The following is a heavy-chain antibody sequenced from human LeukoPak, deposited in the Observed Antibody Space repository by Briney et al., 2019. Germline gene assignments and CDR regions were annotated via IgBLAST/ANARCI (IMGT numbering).Heavy chain of an antibody. CDR1: GFTFTTYW. Sequence: GGSLRLSCAASGFTFTTYWMSWVRQAPGKGLEWVANIKHEGSEKYYVDSVKGRFTISRDNAMNSMYLQMNSLRAEDTAVYYCARARGMDVWGKGTTVIVSS. J-gene: IGHJ6*04. V-gene: IGHV3-7*01. CDR2: IKHEGSEK. CDR3: ARARGMDV.